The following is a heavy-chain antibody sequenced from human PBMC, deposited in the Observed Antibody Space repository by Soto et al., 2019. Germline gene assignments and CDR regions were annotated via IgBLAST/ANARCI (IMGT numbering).Heavy chain of an antibody. CDR3: ARRTNYSYSSGHFDY. Sequence: PSETLSLTCAVYGGSFSGYYWSWIRQPPGKGLEWIGEINHSGSTNYNPSLKSRVTISVDTSKNQFSLKLSSVTAADTAVYYCARRTNYSYSSGHFDYWGQGTLVTV. CDR1: GGSFSGYY. V-gene: IGHV4-34*01. CDR2: INHSGST. D-gene: IGHD6-19*01. J-gene: IGHJ4*02.